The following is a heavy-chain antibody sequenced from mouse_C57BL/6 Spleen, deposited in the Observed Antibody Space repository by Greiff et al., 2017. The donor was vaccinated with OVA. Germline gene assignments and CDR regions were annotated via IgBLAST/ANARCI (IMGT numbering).Heavy chain of an antibody. V-gene: IGHV1-55*01. CDR3: AREGPPDGYFDV. CDR2: IYPGSGST. D-gene: IGHD3-3*01. CDR1: GYTFTSYW. Sequence: QVQLQQPGAELVKPGASVKMSCKASGYTFTSYWITWVKQRPGQGLEWIGDIYPGSGSTNYNEKFKSKATLTVDTSSSTAYMQLSSLTSEDSAVYYCAREGPPDGYFDVWGTGTTVTCAS. J-gene: IGHJ1*03.